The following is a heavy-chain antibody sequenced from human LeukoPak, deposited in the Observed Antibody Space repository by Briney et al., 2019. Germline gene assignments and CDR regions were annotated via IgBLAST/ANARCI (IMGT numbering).Heavy chain of an antibody. D-gene: IGHD3-10*01. CDR2: ISVSGGST. CDR3: VKDASGSLVWGVMNY. Sequence: GGSLRLSCAASGFTFSSYAMSWVRQAPGKGLEWVSAISVSGGSTYYADSVKGRFTISRDNSKNTLYLQMNSLRAEDTAVYYCVKDASGSLVWGVMNYWGQGTLVTVSS. CDR1: GFTFSSYA. V-gene: IGHV3-23*01. J-gene: IGHJ4*02.